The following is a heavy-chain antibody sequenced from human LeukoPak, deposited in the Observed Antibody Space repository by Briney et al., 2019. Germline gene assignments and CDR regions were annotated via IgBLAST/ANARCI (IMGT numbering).Heavy chain of an antibody. CDR2: IYYSGST. J-gene: IGHJ4*02. CDR1: GGSISSYY. Sequence: SETLSLTCTVSGGSISSYYWSWIRQPPGKGLEWIGYIYYSGSTNYNPSLKSRVTISVDTSKSQFSLKLSSVTAADTAVYYCARHVDTAMVTIDYWGQGALVTVSS. V-gene: IGHV4-59*01. CDR3: ARHVDTAMVTIDY. D-gene: IGHD5-18*01.